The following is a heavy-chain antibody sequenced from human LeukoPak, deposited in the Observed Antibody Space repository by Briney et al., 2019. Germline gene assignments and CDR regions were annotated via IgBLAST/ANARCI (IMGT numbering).Heavy chain of an antibody. D-gene: IGHD5-18*01. Sequence: GASVKVSCKVSGYTLTELSMHWVRQAPGKGLEWMGGFDPEDGETIYAQKFQGRVTMTRDTSISTAYMELSRLRSDDTAVYYCARAVNRIQLWTTDYWGQGTLVTVSS. V-gene: IGHV1-24*01. CDR3: ARAVNRIQLWTTDY. J-gene: IGHJ4*02. CDR2: FDPEDGET. CDR1: GYTLTELS.